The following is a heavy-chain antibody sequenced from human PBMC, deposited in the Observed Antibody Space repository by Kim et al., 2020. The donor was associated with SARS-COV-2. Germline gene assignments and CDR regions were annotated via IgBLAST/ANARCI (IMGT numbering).Heavy chain of an antibody. D-gene: IGHD2-2*02. CDR2: IKQDGSEK. Sequence: GGSLRLSCAASGFTFSSYGMSWVRQAPGKGLEWVANIKQDGSEKYYVDSVKGRFTISRDNAKNSLYLQMNSLRAEDTAVYYCAREGEGAIANALYYYYGMDVWGQGTTVTVSS. CDR1: GFTFSSYG. V-gene: IGHV3-7*01. CDR3: AREGEGAIANALYYYYGMDV. J-gene: IGHJ6*02.